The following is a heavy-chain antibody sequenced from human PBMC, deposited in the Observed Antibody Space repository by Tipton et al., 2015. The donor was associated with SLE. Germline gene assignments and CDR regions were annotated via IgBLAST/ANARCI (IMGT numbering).Heavy chain of an antibody. CDR3: ATSGYEFLNWFDP. CDR1: GGNISGHY. J-gene: IGHJ5*02. Sequence: TLSLTCTVSGGNISGHYWSWVRQPPGKGLEWVGFIYLDSGSTNYNPSLKSRVTISLDTSKNQFSLRMTSVTAADTAVYYCATSGYEFLNWFDPWGQGTPVTVSS. V-gene: IGHV4-59*11. D-gene: IGHD5-12*01. CDR2: IYLDSGST.